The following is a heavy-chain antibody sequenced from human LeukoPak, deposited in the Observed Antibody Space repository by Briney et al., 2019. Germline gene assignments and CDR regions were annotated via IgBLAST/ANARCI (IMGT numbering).Heavy chain of an antibody. CDR2: INHSGST. J-gene: IGHJ5*02. Sequence: PSETLCLTCAVYGGSFSGYYWSWIRQPPGKGLEWIGEINHSGSTNYNPSLKSRVTISVDTSKNQFSLKLSSVTAADTAVYYCARGNLWFGEYMFDPWGQGTLVTVSS. CDR3: ARGNLWFGEYMFDP. V-gene: IGHV4-34*01. CDR1: GGSFSGYY. D-gene: IGHD3-10*01.